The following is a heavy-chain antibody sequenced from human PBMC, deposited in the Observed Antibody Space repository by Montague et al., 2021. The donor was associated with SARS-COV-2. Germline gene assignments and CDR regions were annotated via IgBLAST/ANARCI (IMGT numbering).Heavy chain of an antibody. D-gene: IGHD5-12*01. CDR3: TREARLPPLYYYYGMDV. CDR1: GFTFGDYA. CDR2: IRSSANGGTT. V-gene: IGHV3-49*04. J-gene: IGHJ6*02. Sequence: SLRLSCATSGFTFGDYAMSWVSQAPGKGLEWVGFIRSSANGGTTEYAASVKGRITISRDESKSIVYLQMDSLKTEDTGVYYCTREARLPPLYYYYGMDVWGQGTTVAVSS.